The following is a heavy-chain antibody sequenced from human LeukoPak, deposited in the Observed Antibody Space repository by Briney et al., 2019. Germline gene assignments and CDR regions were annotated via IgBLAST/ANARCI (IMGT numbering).Heavy chain of an antibody. V-gene: IGHV3-15*01. J-gene: IGHJ6*04. CDR1: GFTSSNAW. Sequence: GGPLSLSCAASGFTSSNAWMSWVRKAPGKGLEWVGRIKSKTDGGTTDYAAPVKGRFTISRDDSKNTLYLQMNSLKTEDTAVYYCTTELRGIAAAGYYYYGMDVWGKGTTVTVSS. D-gene: IGHD6-13*01. CDR3: TTELRGIAAAGYYYYGMDV. CDR2: IKSKTDGGTT.